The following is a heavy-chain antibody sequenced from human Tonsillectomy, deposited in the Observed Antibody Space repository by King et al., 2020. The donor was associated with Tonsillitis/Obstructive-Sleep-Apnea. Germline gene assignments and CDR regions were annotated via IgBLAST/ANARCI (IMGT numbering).Heavy chain of an antibody. CDR3: AGDYREGTILLVINFDY. J-gene: IGHJ4*02. CDR2: ISYDGSNK. V-gene: IGHV3-30*04. Sequence: VQLVESGGGVVQPGRSLRLSCAASGFTFSSYAMHWVRQAPGKGLEWVAVISYDGSNKYYADSVKGRFTISRDNSKSTLYLQMNSVRAEDTAVYYCAGDYREGTILLVINFDYWGQGTLVTVSS. D-gene: IGHD3-9*01. CDR1: GFTFSSYA.